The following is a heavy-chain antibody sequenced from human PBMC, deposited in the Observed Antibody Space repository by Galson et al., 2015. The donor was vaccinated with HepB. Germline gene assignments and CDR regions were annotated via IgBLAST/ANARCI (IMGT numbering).Heavy chain of an antibody. CDR1: GGSISSYY. V-gene: IGHV4-59*01. D-gene: IGHD5-12*01. CDR2: IYYSGST. CDR3: ARALAGGYDSVPRRYYYYGMDV. J-gene: IGHJ6*02. Sequence: ETLSLTCTVSGGSISSYYWSWIRQPPGKGLEWIGYIYYSGSTNYNPSLKSRVTISVDTSKNQFSLKLSSVTAADTAVYYCARALAGGYDSVPRRYYYYGMDVWGQGTTVTVSS.